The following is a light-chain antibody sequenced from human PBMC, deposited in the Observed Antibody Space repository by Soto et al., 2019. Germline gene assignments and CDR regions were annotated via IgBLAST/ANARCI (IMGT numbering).Light chain of an antibody. V-gene: IGKV3-15*01. J-gene: IGKJ5*01. CDR3: QQYNNWPAIT. CDR2: GAS. Sequence: EIVMTQSPATLSLSPGDRATLSCRASQTIDNTLAWYQQKPGQDPRLLIYGASTRATGFPARFSGSGSGTEFTLTISSLQSEDFAVYYCQQYNNWPAITFGQGTRLEI. CDR1: QTIDNT.